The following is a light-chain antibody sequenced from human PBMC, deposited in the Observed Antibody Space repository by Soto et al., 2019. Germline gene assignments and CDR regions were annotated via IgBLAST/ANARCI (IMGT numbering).Light chain of an antibody. J-gene: IGLJ2*01. Sequence: QSALTQPASVSGSHGQSITISCTGTSSDVGAYNYVSWYQQHPGKAPKLMIYAVSNRPSGVANRFSGSKSGNTASLTISGLQAEDEDDYYCSSYTTSSPVVFGGGTKLTVL. CDR2: AVS. CDR1: SSDVGAYNY. CDR3: SSYTTSSPVV. V-gene: IGLV2-14*03.